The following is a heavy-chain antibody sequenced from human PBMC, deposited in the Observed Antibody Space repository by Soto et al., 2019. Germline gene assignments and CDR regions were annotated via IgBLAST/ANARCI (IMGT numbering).Heavy chain of an antibody. Sequence: ASVKVSCKASGYTFTSYDINWVRQATGQGLEWMGWMNPNSGNTGYAQKFQGRVTMTRNTSISTAYMELSGLRSEDTAVYYCARVGRFRAAAGKRDDYYYGMDVWGQGTTVTVSS. CDR3: ARVGRFRAAAGKRDDYYYGMDV. CDR1: GYTFTSYD. D-gene: IGHD6-13*01. V-gene: IGHV1-8*01. J-gene: IGHJ6*02. CDR2: MNPNSGNT.